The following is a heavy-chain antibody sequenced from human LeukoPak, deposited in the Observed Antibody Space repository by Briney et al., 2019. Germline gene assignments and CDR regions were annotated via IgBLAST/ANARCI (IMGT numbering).Heavy chain of an antibody. J-gene: IGHJ4*02. CDR2: IYPRDGST. Sequence: ASVKVSCKASGYTFTSNYIHWVRQAPGQGLEWMGMIYPRDGSTSYAQKFQGRVTVTRDTSTSTVHMELSGLRSEDTAVYYCARDQEGFDYWGQGTLVAVSS. CDR3: ARDQEGFDY. V-gene: IGHV1-46*01. CDR1: GYTFTSNY.